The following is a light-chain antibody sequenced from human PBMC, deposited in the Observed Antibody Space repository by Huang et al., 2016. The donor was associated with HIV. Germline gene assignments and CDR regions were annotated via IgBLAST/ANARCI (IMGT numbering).Light chain of an antibody. J-gene: IGKJ4*01. CDR1: QSVSSY. CDR2: DAS. V-gene: IGKV3-11*01. Sequence: EIVLTQSPATLSLSPGERATLSCSASQSVSSYLAWYKQKPGQAPRLLIYDASNRATGIPARLSGSGSGTDFTLTISSLEPEDFAVYYCQQRSNWLFGGGTKVEIK. CDR3: QQRSNWL.